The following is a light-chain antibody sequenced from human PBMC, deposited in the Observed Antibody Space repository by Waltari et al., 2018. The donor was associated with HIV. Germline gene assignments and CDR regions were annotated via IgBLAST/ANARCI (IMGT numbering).Light chain of an antibody. J-gene: IGLJ2*01. Sequence: SVLTQPPSASGPPGQTVTIPCSGRGSNIGSSPVTWYQQFPATAPKLLIYSNDQRPSGVPARFAGSVSGTSASLAISGLQSEDEADYHCAAWDDSLRVLIFGGGTKLTVL. CDR1: GSNIGSSP. CDR3: AAWDDSLRVLI. CDR2: SND. V-gene: IGLV1-44*01.